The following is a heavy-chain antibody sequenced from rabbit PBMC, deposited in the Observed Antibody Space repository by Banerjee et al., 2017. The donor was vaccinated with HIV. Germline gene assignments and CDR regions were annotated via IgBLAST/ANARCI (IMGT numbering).Heavy chain of an antibody. J-gene: IGHJ4*01. CDR1: GIDFSSFYY. V-gene: IGHV1S43*01. Sequence: QQQLEESGGGLVKHGGTLTLTCKASGIDFSSFYYMCWVRKAPGKGLEWIACIYTSTGSSSYSSGAKGLFTISKTSSTTVTLQMSSLTAADTATYFCARTYGYVGYAHAFKLWGPGTLVTVS. CDR2: IYTSTGSS. CDR3: ARTYGYVGYAHAFKL. D-gene: IGHD6-1*01.